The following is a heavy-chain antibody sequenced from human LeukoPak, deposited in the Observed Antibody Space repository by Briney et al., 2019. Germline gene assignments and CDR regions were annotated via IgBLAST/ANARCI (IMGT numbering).Heavy chain of an antibody. J-gene: IGHJ4*02. V-gene: IGHV5-51*01. CDR3: ARAGPSTVTLEY. CDR2: IYPGDSDT. Sequence: GESLKISCKGSGYSFTSYWIGWVCQMPGKGLEWMGIIYPGDSDTRYSPSFQGQVTISADKTISTAYLQWSSLRSDDTAVYYCARAGPSTVTLEYWGQGTLVTVSS. CDR1: GYSFTSYW. D-gene: IGHD4-17*01.